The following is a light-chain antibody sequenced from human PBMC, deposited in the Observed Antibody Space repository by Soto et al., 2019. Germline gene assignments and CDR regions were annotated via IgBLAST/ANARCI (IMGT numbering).Light chain of an antibody. V-gene: IGKV1D-8*01. Sequence: VIWMTQSPSLLSASTGDRVTISCRMSQGISNYLAWYQQKPGKAPNVLIYAASTLHSGVPSRFNGSGSGTDFTLTISSLQSEDFATYYCQQYYSFPWTFGQGPKVEIK. CDR1: QGISNY. CDR3: QQYYSFPWT. CDR2: AAS. J-gene: IGKJ1*01.